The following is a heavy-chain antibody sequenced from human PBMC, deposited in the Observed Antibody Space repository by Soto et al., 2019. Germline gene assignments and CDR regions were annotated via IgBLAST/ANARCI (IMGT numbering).Heavy chain of an antibody. CDR2: VIPLFGAA. D-gene: IGHD3-22*01. V-gene: IGHV1-69*13. CDR1: GGTFSSYA. CDR3: ARAGQDSRGYYHL. J-gene: IGHJ5*02. Sequence: SVKVACKASGGTFSSYALSWVRQAPGQGLEWMGGVIPLFGAANYAQKFQGRVTITADASTSTAYMELSSLRSEDTAVYYCARAGQDSRGYYHLSGQGTLGTVSS.